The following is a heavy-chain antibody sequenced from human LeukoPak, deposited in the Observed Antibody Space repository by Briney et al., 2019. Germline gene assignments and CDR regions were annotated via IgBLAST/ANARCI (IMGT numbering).Heavy chain of an antibody. J-gene: IGHJ3*02. D-gene: IGHD2-2*01. Sequence: PSQTLSLTCTVSGGSISSGGYYWSWIRQHPGKGLEWIGYIYYSGSTYYNPSLKSRVTISVDTSKNQFSLKLSSVTAADTAVYYCARDASSRIVVVPAGPDAFDIWGQGTMVTVSS. V-gene: IGHV4-31*03. CDR2: IYYSGST. CDR1: GGSISSGGYY. CDR3: ARDASSRIVVVPAGPDAFDI.